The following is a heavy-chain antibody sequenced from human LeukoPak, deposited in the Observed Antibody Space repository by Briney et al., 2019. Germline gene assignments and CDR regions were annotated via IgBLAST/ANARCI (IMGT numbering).Heavy chain of an antibody. CDR2: IYYSGST. J-gene: IGHJ5*02. V-gene: IGHV4-59*01. Sequence: PSQTLSLTCTVSGGSISSYYWSWIRQPPGKGLEWIGYIYYSGSTNYNPSLKSRVTISVDTSKNQFSLKLSSVTAADTAVYYCARARSVYYYGSFDPWGQGTLVTVSS. CDR3: ARARSVYYYGSFDP. D-gene: IGHD3-10*01. CDR1: GGSISSYY.